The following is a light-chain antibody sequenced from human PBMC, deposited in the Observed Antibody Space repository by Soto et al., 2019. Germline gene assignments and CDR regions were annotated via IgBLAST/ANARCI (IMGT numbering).Light chain of an antibody. V-gene: IGKV3-11*01. Sequence: EIVLTQSPATLSLSPGERATLSCRASQSVSSYLAWYQQKPGQAPRILIYDASNRATGVAARFSGSGSGTDFTLTISTLEPDDFALYYCQQRGSWPPSITFGQGTRLEIK. CDR1: QSVSSY. CDR3: QQRGSWPPSIT. CDR2: DAS. J-gene: IGKJ5*01.